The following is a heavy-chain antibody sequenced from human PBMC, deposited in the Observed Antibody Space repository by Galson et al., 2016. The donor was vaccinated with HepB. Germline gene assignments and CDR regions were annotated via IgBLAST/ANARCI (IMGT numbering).Heavy chain of an antibody. V-gene: IGHV3-30*04. D-gene: IGHD6-13*01. CDR2: VSHDGSQR. Sequence: SLRLSCAASGFTFSGYSMHWVRQAPGKGLEWVAEIVSHDGSQREYADSVKGRFTISRDNSKNTLYLQMNSLRAEDTAVYHCARHSSSWSSRGGRLDVWGQGTTVTVSS. CDR3: ARHSSSWSSRGGRLDV. J-gene: IGHJ6*02. CDR1: GFTFSGYS.